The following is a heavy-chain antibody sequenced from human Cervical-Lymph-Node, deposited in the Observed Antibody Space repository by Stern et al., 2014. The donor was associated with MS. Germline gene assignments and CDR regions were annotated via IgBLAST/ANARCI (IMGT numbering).Heavy chain of an antibody. CDR3: ASSVGELTPESV. J-gene: IGHJ6*02. D-gene: IGHD3-10*01. Sequence: VQLVESGAEVKQPGSSERVSCKASGGTFSSFAISWVRQAPGHGLEWLGGIIPMFGAPNYAQKFQGRVTITADASTSTAYMDLNSLRSDDTAVYFCASSVGELTPESVWGQGTTVTV. V-gene: IGHV1-69*01. CDR1: GGTFSSFA. CDR2: IIPMFGAP.